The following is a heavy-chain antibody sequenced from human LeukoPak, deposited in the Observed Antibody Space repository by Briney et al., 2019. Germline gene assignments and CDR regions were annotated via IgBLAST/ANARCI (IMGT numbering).Heavy chain of an antibody. CDR1: GYAFTSYD. J-gene: IGHJ4*02. Sequence: ASVNVSFTASGYAFTSYDINWVRQATGQGLEWMGWMNPNSGNTGYAQKFQGRVTMTRNTSISTAYMELSSLRSEDTAVYYCARGVTAESHWGQGTLVTVSS. D-gene: IGHD6-19*01. CDR3: ARGVTAESH. V-gene: IGHV1-8*01. CDR2: MNPNSGNT.